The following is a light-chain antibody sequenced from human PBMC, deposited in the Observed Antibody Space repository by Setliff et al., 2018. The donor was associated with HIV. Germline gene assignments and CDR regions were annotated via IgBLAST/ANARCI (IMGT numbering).Light chain of an antibody. Sequence: QSALTQPPSASGSPGQPVTISCTGTSSDIGDYNYVSWYQQHPGKAPKLMIYEVSKRPSGVPDRFSGSKSGNTASLTVSGLQAEDEADYYCSSYAGSNVVFGGGTKVTVL. CDR3: SSYAGSNVV. V-gene: IGLV2-8*01. CDR1: SSDIGDYNY. J-gene: IGLJ2*01. CDR2: EVS.